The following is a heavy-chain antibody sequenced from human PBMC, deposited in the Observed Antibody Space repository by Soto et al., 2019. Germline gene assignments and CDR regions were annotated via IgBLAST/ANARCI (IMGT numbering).Heavy chain of an antibody. CDR3: AIIHFDRRGSSSAPIDY. CDR2: ISSSSSYI. Sequence: PGGSLRLSCAASGFTFSSYSMNWVRQAPGKGLEWVSSISSSSSYIYYADSVKGRFTISRDNAKNSLYLQMNSLRAEDTAVYYCAIIHFDRRGSSSAPIDYWGQGTLVTVSS. V-gene: IGHV3-21*01. D-gene: IGHD6-6*01. J-gene: IGHJ4*02. CDR1: GFTFSSYS.